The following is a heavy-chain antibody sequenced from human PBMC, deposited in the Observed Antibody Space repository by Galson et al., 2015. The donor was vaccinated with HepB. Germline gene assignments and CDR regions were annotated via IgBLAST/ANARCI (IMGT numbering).Heavy chain of an antibody. Sequence: SLRLSCAASGFTFSSNYMNWVRQAPGKGLEWVSVIYSGGNTYYADSVNGRFTISRDNSKNTLYLQMDGLRAEDTAVYYCAREGPNYYGSGWFDPWGQGTLVTVSS. V-gene: IGHV3-66*01. J-gene: IGHJ5*02. CDR3: AREGPNYYGSGWFDP. D-gene: IGHD3-10*01. CDR2: IYSGGNT. CDR1: GFTFSSNY.